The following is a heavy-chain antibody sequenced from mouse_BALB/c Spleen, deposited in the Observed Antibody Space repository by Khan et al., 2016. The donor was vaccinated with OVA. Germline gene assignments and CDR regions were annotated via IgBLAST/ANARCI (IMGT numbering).Heavy chain of an antibody. Sequence: EVELVESGGDLVKPGGSLKLSCAASGFTFSTYGMSWVRQTPDKGLEWVATISSGGSYTYYPDSVKGRFTISRDNAKNTLYLQMSSLKSEDTAMYYCARLAYYYNSEGFAYWGQGTLGTVSA. CDR2: ISSGGSYT. CDR1: GFTFSTYG. J-gene: IGHJ3*01. V-gene: IGHV5-6*01. D-gene: IGHD1-1*01. CDR3: ARLAYYYNSEGFAY.